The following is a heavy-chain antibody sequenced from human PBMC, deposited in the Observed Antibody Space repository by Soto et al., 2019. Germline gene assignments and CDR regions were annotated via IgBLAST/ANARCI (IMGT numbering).Heavy chain of an antibody. Sequence: GVSLRLSCEAAGFIFSSYAMNWVRQSPGKGLQWVSSITGSSDYTSYIASVKGRFTISRDNSKNTLYLQMNSLRAEDTAVYFCAKEKTPGENYALDYWSQGTVVTVSS. CDR2: ITGSSDYT. V-gene: IGHV3-23*01. J-gene: IGHJ4*02. CDR3: AKEKTPGENYALDY. D-gene: IGHD2-21*01. CDR1: GFIFSSYA.